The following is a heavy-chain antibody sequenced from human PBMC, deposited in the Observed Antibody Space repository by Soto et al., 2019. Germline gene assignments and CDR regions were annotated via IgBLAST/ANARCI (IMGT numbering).Heavy chain of an antibody. Sequence: SETLSLTCAVSGDSISSGAWWSWVRQSPGKGLQWIGEIYHSGNTRNNPSLKSRVTMSVDKSNNQFSLNLMSVTAADTAMYYCANLRGPVIFDQWGQGILVTVSS. V-gene: IGHV4-4*02. CDR3: ANLRGPVIFDQ. CDR1: GDSISSGAW. D-gene: IGHD3-16*02. CDR2: IYHSGNT. J-gene: IGHJ4*02.